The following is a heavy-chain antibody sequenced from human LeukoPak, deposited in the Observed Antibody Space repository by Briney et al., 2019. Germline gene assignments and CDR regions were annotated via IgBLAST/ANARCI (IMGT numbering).Heavy chain of an antibody. Sequence: GGSLRLSCAASGFTFSSYWMSWVRQAPGKGLEWVANIKQDGSEKYYVDSVKGRFTISRDNAKNSLYLQMNSLRAEDTAVYHCARDRGSSSWYPPRWFDPWGQGTLVTVSS. V-gene: IGHV3-7*01. CDR2: IKQDGSEK. J-gene: IGHJ5*02. CDR3: ARDRGSSSWYPPRWFDP. D-gene: IGHD6-13*01. CDR1: GFTFSSYW.